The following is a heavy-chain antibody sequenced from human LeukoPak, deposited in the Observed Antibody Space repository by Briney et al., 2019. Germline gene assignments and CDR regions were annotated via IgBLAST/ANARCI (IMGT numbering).Heavy chain of an antibody. J-gene: IGHJ6*03. CDR2: ISSSSSTI. D-gene: IGHD3-3*01. CDR3: ARVRVLEWLVQPYYYYYYMDV. Sequence: PGGSLRLSCAASGFTFSSYSMNWVHQAPGKGLEWVSYISSSSSTIYYADSVKGRFTISRDNAKNSLYLQMNSLRAEDTAVYYCARVRVLEWLVQPYYYYYYMDVWGKGTTVTVSS. V-gene: IGHV3-48*04. CDR1: GFTFSSYS.